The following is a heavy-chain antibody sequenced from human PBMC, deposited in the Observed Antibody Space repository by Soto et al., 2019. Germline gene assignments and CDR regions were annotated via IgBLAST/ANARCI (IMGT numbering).Heavy chain of an antibody. CDR3: ARLTRGVYDSGRLWEKFDY. J-gene: IGHJ4*02. D-gene: IGHD5-12*01. Sequence: QITVKESGLTLVKPTETLTLTCTFSGFSLSSIGMGVGWIRQPPGKAQEWLALIYWDDDKRYSPSLSSRLTIIKDPSKNEVDLTMTNMDPVDTATYYCARLTRGVYDSGRLWEKFDYWGQGTLVTVSS. CDR2: IYWDDDK. CDR1: GFSLSSIGMG. V-gene: IGHV2-5*02.